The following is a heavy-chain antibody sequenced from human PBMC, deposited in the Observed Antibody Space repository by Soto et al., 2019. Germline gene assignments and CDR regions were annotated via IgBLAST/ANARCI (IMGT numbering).Heavy chain of an antibody. CDR1: GFTFSSYA. V-gene: IGHV3-23*01. Sequence: GGSLRLSCAASGFTFSSYAMSWVRQSPGKGLEWVSAISGSGGSTYYADSVKGRFTISRDNSKNTLYLQMNSLRAEDTAVYYCAKARVATMIVVAINDAFNIWGQGTMVTVSS. CDR2: ISGSGGST. J-gene: IGHJ3*02. CDR3: AKARVATMIVVAINDAFNI. D-gene: IGHD3-22*01.